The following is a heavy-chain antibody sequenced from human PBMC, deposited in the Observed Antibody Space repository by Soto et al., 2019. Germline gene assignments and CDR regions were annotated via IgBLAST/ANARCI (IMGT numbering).Heavy chain of an antibody. CDR2: ISADATFT. J-gene: IGHJ5*01. CDR1: GFSFKNYA. CDR3: AKKIVPAGPGNNCFGS. D-gene: IGHD6-13*01. V-gene: IGHV3-23*01. Sequence: GGSLRLSCEASGFSFKNYAMTWVRQAPGRGLEWVAIISADATFTYYADSVKGRFTISRDTSKNTVYLQMNGLRAEDTAIYYCAKKIVPAGPGNNCFGSWGQGTLVTVYS.